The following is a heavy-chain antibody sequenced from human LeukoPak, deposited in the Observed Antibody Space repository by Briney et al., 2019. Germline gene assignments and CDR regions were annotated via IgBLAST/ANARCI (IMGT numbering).Heavy chain of an antibody. CDR3: ARLVGATENFDY. Sequence: SETLSLTCTVSGDSISTSNSYWGWIRQPPGKGLEWIGSIYYSGNTYYNASLKSRVTISVDTSKNQFSLKFTSVTAADTAVYYCARLVGATENFDYWGQGTLVTVSS. D-gene: IGHD1-26*01. CDR2: IYYSGNT. CDR1: GDSISTSNSY. V-gene: IGHV4-39*01. J-gene: IGHJ4*02.